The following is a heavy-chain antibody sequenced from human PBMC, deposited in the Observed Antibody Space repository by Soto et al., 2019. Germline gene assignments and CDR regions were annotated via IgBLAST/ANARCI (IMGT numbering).Heavy chain of an antibody. V-gene: IGHV4-59*08. CDR3: ARVTIFGVLDNYYYMDV. J-gene: IGHJ6*03. Sequence: SETLSLTCTVSGGSISSYYWSWIRQPPGKGLEWIGYIYYSGSTNYNPSLKSRVTISVDTSKNQFSLKLSSVTAADTAVYYYARVTIFGVLDNYYYMDVWGKGTTVTVSS. D-gene: IGHD3-3*01. CDR1: GGSISSYY. CDR2: IYYSGST.